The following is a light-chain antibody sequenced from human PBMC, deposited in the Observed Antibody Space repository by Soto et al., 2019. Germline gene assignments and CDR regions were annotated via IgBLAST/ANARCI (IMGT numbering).Light chain of an antibody. CDR3: QHYTLSSGP. J-gene: IGKJ4*02. V-gene: IGKV1-5*01. CDR1: QDIVTY. Sequence: IHMTQSPSTVSASVGESVTISCRASQDIVTYLAWYQQKPGKAPKLLIFDASTLQSGVSPRFRGSGSGSDFSLTISNLQPDDVGVYFCQHYTLSSGPFGGGTKVDIK. CDR2: DAS.